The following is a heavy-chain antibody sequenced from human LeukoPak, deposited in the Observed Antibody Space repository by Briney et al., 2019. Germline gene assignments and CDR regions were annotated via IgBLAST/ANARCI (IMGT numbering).Heavy chain of an antibody. CDR3: ARSGLGYCSGGSCYRNWFDP. CDR1: GYTFTGYY. J-gene: IGHJ5*02. D-gene: IGHD2-15*01. Sequence: GASVKVSCKASGYTFTGYYTHWVRQAPGQGLEWMGWINPNSGGTNYAQKFQGRVTMTRDTSISTAYMELSRLRSDDTAVYYCARSGLGYCSGGSCYRNWFDPWGQGTLVTVSS. V-gene: IGHV1-2*02. CDR2: INPNSGGT.